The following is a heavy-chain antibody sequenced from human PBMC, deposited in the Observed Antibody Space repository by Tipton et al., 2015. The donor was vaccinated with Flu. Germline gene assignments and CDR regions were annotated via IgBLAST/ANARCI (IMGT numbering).Heavy chain of an antibody. CDR3: AREGAPRGKQLVRYDAFDI. CDR1: GGSISSSSYY. V-gene: IGHV4-39*02. J-gene: IGHJ3*02. Sequence: TLSLTCTVSGGSISSSSYYWGWIRQPPGKGLEWIGSIYYSGSTYYNPSLKSRVTISVDTSKNQFSLQLNSVTPEDTAVYYCAREGAPRGKQLVRYDAFDIWGQGTMVTVSS. D-gene: IGHD6-6*01. CDR2: IYYSGST.